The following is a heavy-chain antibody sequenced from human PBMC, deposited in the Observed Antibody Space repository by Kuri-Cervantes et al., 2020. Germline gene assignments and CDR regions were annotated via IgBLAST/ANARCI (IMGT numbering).Heavy chain of an antibody. Sequence: SVKVSCKASGCTFSSYAISWVRQAPGQGLEWMGGIIPIFGTANYAQKFQGRVTITADESTSTAYMELSSLRSEDTAVYYCAREGLITGTTRPYYYYYYGMDVWGQGTTVTVSS. CDR2: IIPIFGTA. V-gene: IGHV1-69*13. D-gene: IGHD1-20*01. J-gene: IGHJ6*02. CDR3: AREGLITGTTRPYYYYYYGMDV. CDR1: GCTFSSYA.